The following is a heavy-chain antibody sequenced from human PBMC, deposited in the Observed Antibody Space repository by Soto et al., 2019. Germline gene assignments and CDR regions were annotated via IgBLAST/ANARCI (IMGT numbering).Heavy chain of an antibody. D-gene: IGHD2-2*01. V-gene: IGHV1-69*13. CDR3: AIKVVPGARIYYYCMDV. CDR1: GGTFRSYA. J-gene: IGHJ6*02. Sequence: ASVKVSCKASGGTFRSYAFSWVRQAPGQGLEWMGGIIPVLTTTDYAQRFQGRVTITADEFTSTAYMELSSLRSDDTAVYYCAIKVVPGARIYYYCMDVWGQGTTVTVSS. CDR2: IIPVLTTT.